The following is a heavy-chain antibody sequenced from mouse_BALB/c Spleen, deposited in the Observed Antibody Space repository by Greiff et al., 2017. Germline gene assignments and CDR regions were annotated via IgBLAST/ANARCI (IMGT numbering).Heavy chain of an antibody. CDR2: IDPANGNT. Sequence: EAQLQESGAELVKPGASVKLSCTASGFNIKDTYMHWVKQRPEQGLEWIGRIDPANGNTKYDPKFQGKATITADTSSNTAYLQLSSLTSEDTAVYYCATGRSAMDYWGQGTSVTVSS. CDR1: GFNIKDTY. J-gene: IGHJ4*01. CDR3: ATGRSAMDY. D-gene: IGHD3-3*01. V-gene: IGHV14-3*02.